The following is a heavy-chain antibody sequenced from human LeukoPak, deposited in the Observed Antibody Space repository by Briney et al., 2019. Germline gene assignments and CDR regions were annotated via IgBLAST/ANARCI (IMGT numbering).Heavy chain of an antibody. CDR2: ISSSGSAI. CDR3: AREKLSFFDSSGYFDH. CDR1: GFTFSSYE. V-gene: IGHV3-48*03. Sequence: GGSLRLSCAASGFTFSSYEMSWVRQAPGKGLEWVSFISSSGSAIHYADSVRGRFTISRDNAKNSLFLQMSRLRAEDTAVYYCAREKLSFFDSSGYFDHWAREPWSPSPQ. J-gene: IGHJ4*02. D-gene: IGHD3-22*01.